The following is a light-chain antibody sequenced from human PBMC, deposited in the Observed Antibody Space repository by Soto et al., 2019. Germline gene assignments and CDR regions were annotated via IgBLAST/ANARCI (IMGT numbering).Light chain of an antibody. V-gene: IGLV1-47*01. CDR2: RNN. CDR1: SSNIGANY. J-gene: IGLJ2*01. CDR3: ATWDDSLKL. Sequence: QSALTQPPSASGTPGQRVTISCSGSSSNIGANYVYWYQQFPGTAPKLLIYRNNERPSGVPYRFSRSKSGTSASLAISGLRSDDEAFYYCATWDDSLKLFGGGTKLTV.